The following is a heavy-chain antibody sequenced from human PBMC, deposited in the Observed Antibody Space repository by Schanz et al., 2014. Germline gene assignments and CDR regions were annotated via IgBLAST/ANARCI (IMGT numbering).Heavy chain of an antibody. D-gene: IGHD1-26*01. Sequence: VQLVDSGGGVVQPGRSLRLSCAASGFKFSIYAMHWVRQAPGKGLEWVAVISYDGRSKDYADSVKGRFTISRDNSKNTVFLQMNSLRGEDTAVYYCAGDWASGRYHSDYWGQGTLVTVSS. V-gene: IGHV3-30*04. J-gene: IGHJ4*02. CDR3: AGDWASGRYHSDY. CDR1: GFKFSIYA. CDR2: ISYDGRSK.